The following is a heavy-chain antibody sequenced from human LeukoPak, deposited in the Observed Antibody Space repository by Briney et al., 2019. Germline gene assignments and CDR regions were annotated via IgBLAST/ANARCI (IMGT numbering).Heavy chain of an antibody. Sequence: PGGSLRLSCSASGFTFSSYSINWVRQAPGEGLEWVCYISSSGSTIYYADSVKGRFTISRDNAKNSLYLQMNSLRAEDTAVYYCAIVATRGSFDSWGQGTLVTVSS. CDR1: GFTFSSYS. CDR3: AIVATRGSFDS. J-gene: IGHJ4*02. CDR2: ISSSGSTI. D-gene: IGHD5-12*01. V-gene: IGHV3-48*04.